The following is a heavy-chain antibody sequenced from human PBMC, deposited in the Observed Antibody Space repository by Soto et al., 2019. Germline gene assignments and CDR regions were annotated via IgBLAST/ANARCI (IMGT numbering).Heavy chain of an antibody. CDR2: IFSNDEK. CDR3: ARSLMITFGGVVTYAAFDI. D-gene: IGHD3-16*01. V-gene: IGHV2-26*01. J-gene: IGHJ3*02. Sequence: SGPTLVNPTETLTLTCTVSGFSLSNARMGVIWIRQPPGKALEWLAHIFSNDEKSYSTFLKSRLTISKDTSKSQVVLTMTNMDPVDTATYYCARSLMITFGGVVTYAAFDIWGQGTMVTVSS. CDR1: GFSLSNARMG.